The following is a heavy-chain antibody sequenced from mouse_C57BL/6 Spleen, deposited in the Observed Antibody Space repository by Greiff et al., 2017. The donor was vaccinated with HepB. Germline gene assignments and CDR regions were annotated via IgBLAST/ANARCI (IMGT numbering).Heavy chain of an antibody. J-gene: IGHJ2*01. Sequence: EVQRVESGPGLVKPSQSLSLTCSVTGYSITSGYYWNWIRQFPGNKLEWMGYISYDGSNNYNPSLKNRISITRDTSKNQFFLKLNSVTTEDTATYYCARESTKYYFDYWGQGTTLTVSS. CDR3: ARESTKYYFDY. CDR2: ISYDGSN. CDR1: GYSITSGYY. D-gene: IGHD2-1*01. V-gene: IGHV3-6*01.